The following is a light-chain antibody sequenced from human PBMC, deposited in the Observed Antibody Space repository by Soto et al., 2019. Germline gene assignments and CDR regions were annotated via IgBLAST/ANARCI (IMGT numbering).Light chain of an antibody. CDR1: QSVSSY. J-gene: IGKJ3*01. V-gene: IGKV3-11*01. Sequence: EIVMTQSPATLSVSPGERATLSCRASQSVSSYLAWYQQKPGPAPRLLIYDASNRATGIPARFSGSGSGTDFTLTISSLEPEDFAVYYCQQRSNWPPGVTFGPGTKVDIK. CDR2: DAS. CDR3: QQRSNWPPGVT.